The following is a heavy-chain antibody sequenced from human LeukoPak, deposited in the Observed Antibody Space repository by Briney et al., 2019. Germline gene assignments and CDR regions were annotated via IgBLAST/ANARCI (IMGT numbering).Heavy chain of an antibody. CDR2: ISGSGGRT. J-gene: IGHJ5*02. CDR3: AKGYYASGSYGWFDT. Sequence: GGSLRLSCAASGFTVSRNYMNWVRQAPGKGLEWVSTISGSGGRTFYGDSVKGRFSISRDISKNTLYLQMNSLRAEDTAVYYCAKGYYASGSYGWFDTWGQGTLVTVSS. D-gene: IGHD3-10*01. V-gene: IGHV3-23*01. CDR1: GFTVSRNY.